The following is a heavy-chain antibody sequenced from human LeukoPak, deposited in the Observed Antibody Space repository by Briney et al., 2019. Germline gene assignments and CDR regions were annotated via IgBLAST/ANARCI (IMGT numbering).Heavy chain of an antibody. CDR1: GGSISSSSYY. Sequence: PLETLSLTCTVSGGSISSSSYYWGWIRQPPGKGLEWIGSVYDSGSTYYNPSLKSRLTISVDTSKNQFSLKLSSVTAADTAVYYCARLGPSGNYDILTGYYRYNWFDPWGQGTLVTVSS. V-gene: IGHV4-39*01. CDR3: ARLGPSGNYDILTGYYRYNWFDP. D-gene: IGHD3-9*01. J-gene: IGHJ5*02. CDR2: VYDSGST.